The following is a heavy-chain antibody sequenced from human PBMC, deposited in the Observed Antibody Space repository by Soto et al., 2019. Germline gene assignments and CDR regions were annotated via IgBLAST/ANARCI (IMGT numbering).Heavy chain of an antibody. Sequence: PSETLCLTCTVSGGSIPSYYWSWMRQPPGKVLEWNGYIYFTGNANYNPSLKSRVTISVDTSKNQFSLKLSSVTAADTAVYYCARRYGGNFDYWGQGTLVTVSS. D-gene: IGHD1-26*01. CDR1: GGSIPSYY. V-gene: IGHV4-59*01. CDR3: ARRYGGNFDY. J-gene: IGHJ4*02. CDR2: IYFTGNA.